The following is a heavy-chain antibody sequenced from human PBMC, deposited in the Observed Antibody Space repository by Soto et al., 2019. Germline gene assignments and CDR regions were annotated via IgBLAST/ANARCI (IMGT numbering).Heavy chain of an antibody. Sequence: NLVQSGPEVKQPGASVTVSCKTSGDTFTNFGLSWVRQAPGQGLEWMGWIATYNSNKNYAQKFQGRLTLTTDTSTSTAYMEMKSLGYDXXXXXXXXXXLRGVVNWFDTWGQGTLVTXSS. J-gene: IGHJ5*02. CDR1: GDTFTNFG. V-gene: IGHV1-18*01. CDR2: IATYNSNK. D-gene: IGHD3-10*01. CDR3: XXXLRGVVNWFDT.